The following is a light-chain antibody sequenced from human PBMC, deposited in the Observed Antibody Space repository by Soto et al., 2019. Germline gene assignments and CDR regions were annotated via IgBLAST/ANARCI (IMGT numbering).Light chain of an antibody. J-gene: IGLJ2*01. CDR3: CLTYGSLVV. CDR2: DTA. Sequence: AVLTQDPSLTVSPGGTVTLTCGSTTGAVTSGHYPYWFQQKPGQAPRTLIYDTANKHSLTPARFSGSLLGGKAALTLSGAQREDEAEYYCCLTYGSLVVFGGGTQLTVL. CDR1: TGAVTSGHY. V-gene: IGLV7-46*01.